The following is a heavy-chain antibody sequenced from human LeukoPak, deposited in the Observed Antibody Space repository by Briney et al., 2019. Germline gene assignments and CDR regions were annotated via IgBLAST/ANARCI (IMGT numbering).Heavy chain of an antibody. CDR3: ARQSGYSSGWPFDY. CDR2: IYHSGST. Sequence: SETLSLTCAVSGYSISSGYYWGWIRQPPGKGLEWIGSIYHSGSTYYNPSLKSRVTISVDTSKDQFSLKLSSVTAADTAVYYCARQSGYSSGWPFDYWGQGTLVTVSS. V-gene: IGHV4-38-2*01. CDR1: GYSISSGYY. J-gene: IGHJ4*02. D-gene: IGHD6-19*01.